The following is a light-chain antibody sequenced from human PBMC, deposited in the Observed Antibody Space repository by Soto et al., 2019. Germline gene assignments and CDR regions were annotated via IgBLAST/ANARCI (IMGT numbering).Light chain of an antibody. CDR2: GAS. CDR3: QQTRSSAPWM. V-gene: IGKV3-20*01. Sequence: EIELPQSPGTLSLSPGERATLSCRASQSVSSSYLAWYQQKPGQALRLLIYGASSMATGISDRFSGIGSGTDFTLTISRLEPEYFAVYYCQQTRSSAPWMFGQGTKVEIK. CDR1: QSVSSSY. J-gene: IGKJ1*01.